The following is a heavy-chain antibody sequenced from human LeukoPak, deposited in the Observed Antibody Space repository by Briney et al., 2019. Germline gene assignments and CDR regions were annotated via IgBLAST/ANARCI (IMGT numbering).Heavy chain of an antibody. CDR1: GYTFTSYG. CDR3: ARDMCSSTSCSLRPAN. D-gene: IGHD2-2*01. Sequence: GASVKVSCKASGYTFTSYGISWVRQAPGQGLEWMGWISAYNGNTNYAQKLQGRVTMTTDTSTSAAYMELRSLRSDDTAVYYCARDMCSSTSCSLRPANWGQGTLVTVSS. V-gene: IGHV1-18*01. CDR2: ISAYNGNT. J-gene: IGHJ4*02.